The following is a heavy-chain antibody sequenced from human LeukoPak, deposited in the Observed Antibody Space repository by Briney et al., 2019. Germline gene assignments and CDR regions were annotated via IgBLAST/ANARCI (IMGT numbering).Heavy chain of an antibody. Sequence: SETLSLTCTVSGGSINSGNYYWSWIRQPAGKGLEWIGRIYSSGSINYNPSLRSRVTISIDTSKNQFSLRLSSVTAADTAVYYCARDMTTVPYNWFDPWGQGTLVTVSS. CDR1: GGSINSGNYY. CDR3: ARDMTTVPYNWFDP. V-gene: IGHV4-61*02. J-gene: IGHJ5*02. CDR2: IYSSGSI. D-gene: IGHD4-17*01.